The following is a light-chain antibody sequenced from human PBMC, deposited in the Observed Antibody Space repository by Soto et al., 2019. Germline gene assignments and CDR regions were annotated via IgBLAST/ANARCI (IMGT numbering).Light chain of an antibody. CDR3: AAWDDSLSGWV. V-gene: IGLV1-47*01. CDR2: RNN. Sequence: QSVLTQPPSASGTPGQRVTISCSGSSSNIGSNYVYWYQQLPGTAPKLLLYRNNQRPSGVPDRFSGSNSGSSASLAISGLRSEDEGDYYCAAWDDSLSGWVFGGWTKLTVL. CDR1: SSNIGSNY. J-gene: IGLJ3*02.